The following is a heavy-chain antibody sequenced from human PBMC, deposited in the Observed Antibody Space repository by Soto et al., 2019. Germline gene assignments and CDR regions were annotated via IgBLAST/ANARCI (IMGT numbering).Heavy chain of an antibody. CDR3: ARSTYSDSGRYYLCAFDI. CDR2: IHYSGST. J-gene: IGHJ3*02. V-gene: IGHV4-59*08. D-gene: IGHD3-10*01. CDR1: GGSISTYY. Sequence: VQLQESGPGLVKPSETLSLTCTVSGGSISTYYWSWIRQPPGKGLEWIGYIHYSGSTDYNPSLKSRVTISADTSKNQFSLKVSSVTAADTAVSYCARSTYSDSGRYYLCAFDIWGQGTMVTVSS.